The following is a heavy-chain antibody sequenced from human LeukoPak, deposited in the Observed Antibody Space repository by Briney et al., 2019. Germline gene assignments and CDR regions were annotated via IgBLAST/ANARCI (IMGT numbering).Heavy chain of an antibody. CDR1: GGSISSGSYY. Sequence: SQTLSLTCTVSGGSISSGSYYWSWIRQPAGKGLEWIGRIYTSGSTNYNPSLKSRVTMSVDTSKNQFSLKLSSVTAADTAVYYCARESHPDYGDYPNNFDYWGQGTLVTVSS. V-gene: IGHV4-61*02. D-gene: IGHD4-17*01. CDR2: IYTSGST. CDR3: ARESHPDYGDYPNNFDY. J-gene: IGHJ4*02.